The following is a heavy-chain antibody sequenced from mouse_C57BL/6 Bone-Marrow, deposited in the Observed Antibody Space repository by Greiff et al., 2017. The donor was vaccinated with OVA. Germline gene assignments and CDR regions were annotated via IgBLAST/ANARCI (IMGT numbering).Heavy chain of an antibody. Sequence: EVQLVESGAELVRPGASVKLSCTASGFNIKDDYMHWVKQRPEQGLEWIGWIDPENGDTEYASKFQGKATITADTSSNTAYLQLSSLTSEDTAVYYCTVYDYDMGYWGQGTTLTVSS. V-gene: IGHV14-4*01. CDR1: GFNIKDDY. CDR3: TVYDYDMGY. J-gene: IGHJ2*01. D-gene: IGHD2-4*01. CDR2: IDPENGDT.